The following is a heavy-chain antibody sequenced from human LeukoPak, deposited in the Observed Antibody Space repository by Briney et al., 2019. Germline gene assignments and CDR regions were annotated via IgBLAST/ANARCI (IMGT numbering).Heavy chain of an antibody. V-gene: IGHV3-33*01. CDR2: IWHDGSNK. CDR1: GFNFSSSG. Sequence: PGGSLRLSCAASGFNFSSSGMHWVRQAPGKGLEWVAVIWHDGSNKNYADSVKGRFTISRANSKNMLYLQMTSLRAEDTAVYYCARGAGGWFDYWGQGSLVTASS. D-gene: IGHD2-15*01. CDR3: ARGAGGWFDY. J-gene: IGHJ4*02.